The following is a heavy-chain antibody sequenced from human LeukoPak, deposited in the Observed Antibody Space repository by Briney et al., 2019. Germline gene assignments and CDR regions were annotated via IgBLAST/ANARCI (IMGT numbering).Heavy chain of an antibody. CDR3: ARNPDTDYYFDY. CDR2: IYYSGST. D-gene: IGHD2-21*02. V-gene: IGHV4-59*08. CDR1: GVSISSYY. Sequence: KPSGTLSLTCAVSGVSISSYYWSWLRQPPGKGLEWIGYIYYSGSTNYNPSLKSRVTISVDTSKNQFSLKLSSVTAADTAVYYCARNPDTDYYFDYWGQGTLVTVSS. J-gene: IGHJ4*02.